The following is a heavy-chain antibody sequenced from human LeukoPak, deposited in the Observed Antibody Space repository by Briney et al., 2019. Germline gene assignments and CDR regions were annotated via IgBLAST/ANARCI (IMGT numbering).Heavy chain of an antibody. J-gene: IGHJ4*02. CDR2: TYYRSKWHT. V-gene: IGHV6-1*01. CDR3: ARGWDYFDIGHYVFDS. D-gene: IGHD3-22*01. CDR1: GDWVSTSTSS. Sequence: SQTLSLTCGISGDWVSTSTSSWHWIRQSPSRGLEWLGRTYYRSKWHTDYAESVKSRITISPEVLKNQVSLQLNSVTPDDTAVYYCARGWDYFDIGHYVFDSWGQGTLVTVSS.